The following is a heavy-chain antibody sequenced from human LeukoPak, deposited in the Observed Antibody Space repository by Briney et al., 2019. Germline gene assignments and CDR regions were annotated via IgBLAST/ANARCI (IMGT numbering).Heavy chain of an antibody. D-gene: IGHD7-27*01. CDR2: MTSSSSSI. V-gene: IGHV3-21*01. CDR1: GFSFSTYT. Sequence: GGSLRLSCATSGFSFSTYTVNWVRQAPGKGLEWVSSMTSSSSSIYYADSVKGRFTISRDNAKNSLYLQMNSLRAEDTAVYYCASSLSGASGYWGQGTLVTVSS. CDR3: ASSLSGASGY. J-gene: IGHJ4*02.